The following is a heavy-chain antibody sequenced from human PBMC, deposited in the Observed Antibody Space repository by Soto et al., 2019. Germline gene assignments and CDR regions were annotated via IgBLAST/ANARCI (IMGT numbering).Heavy chain of an antibody. J-gene: IGHJ5*01. CDR1: GGSISSYY. Sequence: PSETLSLTCTVSGGSISSYYWSWIRQPPGKGLEWIGCIYYSGSTNSNPSLKSRVTISVDTSKNQFSLNLRSVTAADTAVYYCARSAKYYYDRSGYYPPHPFDSWGQGALVTLSS. D-gene: IGHD3-22*01. CDR3: ARSAKYYYDRSGYYPPHPFDS. V-gene: IGHV4-59*01. CDR2: IYYSGST.